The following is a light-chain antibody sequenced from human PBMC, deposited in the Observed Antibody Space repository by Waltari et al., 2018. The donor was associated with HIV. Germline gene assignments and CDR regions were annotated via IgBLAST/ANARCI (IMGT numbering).Light chain of an antibody. CDR2: SNN. Sequence: QSVLTQPPSASGTPGQRVTISCSGSSSNIGSNPITWYQQLPGTAPKLLIYSNNQWPSGVPGRFSGSKSGTSASLAISGLQSEDEADYYCAAWDDSLHGYVFGSGTKVTVL. CDR1: SSNIGSNP. CDR3: AAWDDSLHGYV. J-gene: IGLJ1*01. V-gene: IGLV1-44*01.